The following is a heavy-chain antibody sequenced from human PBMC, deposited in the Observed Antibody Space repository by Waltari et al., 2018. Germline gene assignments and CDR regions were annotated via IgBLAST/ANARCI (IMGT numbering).Heavy chain of an antibody. V-gene: IGHV4-34*01. Sequence: QVQLQQWGAGLLKPSETLSLTCAVYGGSFSGYYWSWIRQPPGKGLEWIGEINHSGSTNYNPSLKSRVTISVDTSKNQFSLKLSSVTAADTAVYYCARDPARGRNDYWGQGTLVTVSS. CDR2: INHSGST. CDR1: GGSFSGYY. J-gene: IGHJ4*02. D-gene: IGHD1-26*01. CDR3: ARDPARGRNDY.